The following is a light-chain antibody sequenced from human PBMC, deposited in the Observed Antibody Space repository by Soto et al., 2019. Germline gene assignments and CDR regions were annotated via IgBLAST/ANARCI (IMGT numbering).Light chain of an antibody. V-gene: IGKV3D-15*01. Sequence: IVMTQSPATLSVSPGEGVTLSCRASQNVGTNLAWYQQRPGQAPRLLIYAASTRATGVPASFSGSGSGTDFTLTIRSLQSEDFAVYFCQQYNNWGLAFGGGTKVEI. CDR2: AAS. J-gene: IGKJ4*01. CDR3: QQYNNWGLA. CDR1: QNVGTN.